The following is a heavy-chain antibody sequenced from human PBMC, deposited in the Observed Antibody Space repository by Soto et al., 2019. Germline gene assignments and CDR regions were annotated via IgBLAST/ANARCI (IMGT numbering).Heavy chain of an antibody. D-gene: IGHD3-10*01. V-gene: IGHV1-2*04. Sequence: QVQLVQSGAEVKKPGASVKVSCKASGYTFTGYYMHWVRQAPGQGLEWMGWINPNSGGTNYAQKFQGWVTRTRDTSISTAYMELSMLSSDDTAVYYCARGGSLWFGELSAYYYGMDVWGQGTMVTVSS. CDR2: INPNSGGT. J-gene: IGHJ6*02. CDR1: GYTFTGYY. CDR3: ARGGSLWFGELSAYYYGMDV.